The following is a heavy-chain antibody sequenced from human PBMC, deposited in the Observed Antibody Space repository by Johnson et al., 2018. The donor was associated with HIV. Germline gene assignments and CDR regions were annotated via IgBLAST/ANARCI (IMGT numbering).Heavy chain of an antibody. CDR1: GFVFSDYV. J-gene: IGHJ3*02. Sequence: QMQLVESGGGVVQPGGSLTLSCAASGFVFSDYVMHWVRQAPGKGMDWVSYISSSGSTIYYADSVKGRFTISRDNSKNTLYLQMNSLRAEDTAVYYCARDRPITMDPRGAFDIWGQGTMVTVSS. CDR2: ISSSGSTI. V-gene: IGHV3-NL1*01. CDR3: ARDRPITMDPRGAFDI. D-gene: IGHD3-10*01.